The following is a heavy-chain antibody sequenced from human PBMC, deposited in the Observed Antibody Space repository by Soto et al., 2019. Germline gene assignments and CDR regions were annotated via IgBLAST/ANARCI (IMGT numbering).Heavy chain of an antibody. Sequence: PSETLSLTCTVSGGSVSSGSYYWRWIRQPPGKGLEWIGYIYYSGSTNYNPSLKSRVTISVDTSKNKFSLKLXSLTAADTPVYYCAREMATSSLNNWFDPWGQGTLVTVCS. V-gene: IGHV4-61*01. CDR1: GGSVSSGSYY. J-gene: IGHJ5*02. CDR3: AREMATSSLNNWFDP. CDR2: IYYSGST. D-gene: IGHD5-12*01.